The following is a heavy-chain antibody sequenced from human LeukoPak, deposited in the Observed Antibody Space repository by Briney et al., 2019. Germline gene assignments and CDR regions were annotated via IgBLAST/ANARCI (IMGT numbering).Heavy chain of an antibody. V-gene: IGHV1-18*01. J-gene: IGHJ4*02. CDR3: ARDSLEVPDIWFGDQKDY. Sequence: ASVKVSCKASGYTFTSYGISWVRQAPGQGLEWMGWISAYNGNTSYAQKLQGRVTMTTDTSTSTAYMELRSLRSDDTAVYYCARDSLEVPDIWFGDQKDYWGQGTLVTVSS. CDR1: GYTFTSYG. CDR2: ISAYNGNT. D-gene: IGHD3-10*01.